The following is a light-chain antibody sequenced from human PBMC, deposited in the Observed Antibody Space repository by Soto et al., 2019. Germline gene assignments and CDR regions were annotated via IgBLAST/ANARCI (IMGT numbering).Light chain of an antibody. CDR3: LLYYGGAQV. V-gene: IGLV7-43*01. J-gene: IGLJ2*01. CDR1: TGAVTSGYY. CDR2: DTS. Sequence: QAVVTQEPSLTVSPGGTVTLTCASSTGAVTSGYYPNWFQQKPGQLPRSLIYDTSNKHSWTPARFSGSLLGGKAALTLSGVQPEDEADYYCLLYYGGAQVFGGGTKVTVL.